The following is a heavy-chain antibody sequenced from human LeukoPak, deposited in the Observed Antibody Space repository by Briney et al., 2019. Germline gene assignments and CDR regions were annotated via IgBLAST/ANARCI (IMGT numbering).Heavy chain of an antibody. J-gene: IGHJ4*02. CDR3: ARELPYGSGSYYTG. CDR1: GGSISSGDYY. CDR2: IYYNGNT. Sequence: PSQTLSLTCTVSGGSISSGDYYWSWIRQPPGKGLEWIGYIYYNGNTYYNPSLKSRVPISVHTSKNQFSLKLSSVTAADTAVYYCARELPYGSGSYYTGWGQGTLVTVSS. D-gene: IGHD3-10*01. V-gene: IGHV4-30-4*08.